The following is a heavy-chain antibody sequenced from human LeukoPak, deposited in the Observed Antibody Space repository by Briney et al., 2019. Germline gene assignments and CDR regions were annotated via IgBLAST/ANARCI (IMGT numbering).Heavy chain of an antibody. D-gene: IGHD4-23*01. CDR3: ARRKGDTRYGGTYYFDY. J-gene: IGHJ4*02. CDR2: IYPGDSDT. CDR1: GYKFTSFW. Sequence: GESLKISCKGSGYKFTSFWIGWVRQMPGKGLEWMGIIYPGDSDTRYSPSFQGQVTISADKSINTAYLQWSSLKDSDTAIYYCARRKGDTRYGGTYYFDYWGQGTLVTVSS. V-gene: IGHV5-51*01.